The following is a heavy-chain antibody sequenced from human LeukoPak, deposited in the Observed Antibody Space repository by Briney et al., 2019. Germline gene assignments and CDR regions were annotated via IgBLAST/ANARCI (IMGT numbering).Heavy chain of an antibody. CDR2: ISGSGSTI. V-gene: IGHV3-11*01. Sequence: GGSLRLSCAASGFTFSDYYMSWIRQAPGKGLEWVSYISGSGSTIYYADSVRGRFTISRDNTKNSLYLQMNSLRAEDTAVYYCARGFIGMYYYDSSGYSLDYWGQGTLVTVSS. J-gene: IGHJ4*02. D-gene: IGHD3-22*01. CDR1: GFTFSDYY. CDR3: ARGFIGMYYYDSSGYSLDY.